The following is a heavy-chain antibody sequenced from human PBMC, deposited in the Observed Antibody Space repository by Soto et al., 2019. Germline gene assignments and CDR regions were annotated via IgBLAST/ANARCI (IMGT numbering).Heavy chain of an antibody. D-gene: IGHD2-21*02. CDR2: ISAYNGNT. J-gene: IGHJ3*02. Sequence: QVQLVQSGAEVKKPGASVKVSCKASGYTFTSYGISWVRQAPGQGLEWMGWISAYNGNTNHAQKLQGRVTMTTDTSTSKAYVELRRLRSDDTAVYYCALPMRAYCGGDCYFNAFDIWGQGTMVTVSS. CDR1: GYTFTSYG. CDR3: ALPMRAYCGGDCYFNAFDI. V-gene: IGHV1-18*01.